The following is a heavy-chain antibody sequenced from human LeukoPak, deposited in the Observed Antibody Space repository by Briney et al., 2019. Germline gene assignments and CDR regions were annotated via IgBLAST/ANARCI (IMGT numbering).Heavy chain of an antibody. Sequence: GGSLRLSCAASGFTFSSYAMSWVRQAPGKGLEWVSAISGSGGSTYYADSVKGRFTISRDNSKSTLYLQMNSLRAEDTAVYYCAKDGGYYDSSGPTHFDYWGQGTLVTVSS. CDR3: AKDGGYYDSSGPTHFDY. J-gene: IGHJ4*02. CDR1: GFTFSSYA. D-gene: IGHD3-22*01. V-gene: IGHV3-23*01. CDR2: ISGSGGST.